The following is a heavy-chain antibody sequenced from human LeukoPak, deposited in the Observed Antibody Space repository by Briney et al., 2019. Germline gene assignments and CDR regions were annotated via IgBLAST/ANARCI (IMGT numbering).Heavy chain of an antibody. CDR2: IIPIFGTA. Sequence: AASVKVSCKASGYTFTGYYMHWVRQAPGQGLEWMGGIIPIFGTANYAQKFQGRVTITADKSTSTAYMELSSLRSEDTAVYYCARAHYYDSSGYHYWGQGTLVTVSS. J-gene: IGHJ4*02. V-gene: IGHV1-69*06. CDR3: ARAHYYDSSGYHY. CDR1: GYTFTGYY. D-gene: IGHD3-22*01.